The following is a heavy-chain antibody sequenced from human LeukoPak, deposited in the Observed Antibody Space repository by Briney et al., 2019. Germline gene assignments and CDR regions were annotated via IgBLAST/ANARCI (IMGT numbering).Heavy chain of an antibody. Sequence: SETLSLTCAVYGGSFSGYYWSWIRQPPGKGLEWIGEINHSGSTNYSPSLKSRVTISVDTSKNQFSLKLSSVTAADTAVYYCATLTRELDCSSTSCYKSNWFDPWGQGTLVTVSS. D-gene: IGHD2-2*02. J-gene: IGHJ5*02. CDR1: GGSFSGYY. CDR2: INHSGST. V-gene: IGHV4-34*01. CDR3: ATLTRELDCSSTSCYKSNWFDP.